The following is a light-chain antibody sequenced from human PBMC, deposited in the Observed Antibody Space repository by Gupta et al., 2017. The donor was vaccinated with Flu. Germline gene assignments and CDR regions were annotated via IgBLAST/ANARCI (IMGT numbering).Light chain of an antibody. CDR1: QSISSW. Sequence: DIQMTQSPSTLSASIGDGVTITCRASQSISSWLAWYQQKPGKAPSLLVYKASSLESGVPSRFSGSGSGTEFTLTISSLQPDDFATYYCQQYDSYPVAFGGGTRVEIK. CDR3: QQYDSYPVA. J-gene: IGKJ4*01. CDR2: KAS. V-gene: IGKV1-5*03.